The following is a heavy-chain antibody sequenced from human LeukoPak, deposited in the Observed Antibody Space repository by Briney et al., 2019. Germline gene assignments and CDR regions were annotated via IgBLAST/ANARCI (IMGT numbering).Heavy chain of an antibody. CDR1: GGSISSSTSH. J-gene: IGHJ4*02. Sequence: SETLSLTCTVSGGSISSSTSHWGWIRQPPGKGLEWIGTIHYSGRTYYNPSLESRVTISLDTSKNQFFLKLSSVTAADTAVYYCARKRSFDLWGQGTLVTVSS. CDR3: ARKRSFDL. D-gene: IGHD3-9*01. V-gene: IGHV4-39*07. CDR2: IHYSGRT.